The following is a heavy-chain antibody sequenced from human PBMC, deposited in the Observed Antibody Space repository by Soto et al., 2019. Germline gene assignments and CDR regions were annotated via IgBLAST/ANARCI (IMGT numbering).Heavy chain of an antibody. V-gene: IGHV1-69*02. J-gene: IGHJ5*02. Sequence: GASVKVSCKASGGTFSSYTISWVRQAPGQGLEWMGRIIPILGIANYAQKFQGRVTITADKSTSTAYMELSSLRSEDTAVYYCASRPGLYCSGGSCYRSWFDPWGQGTLVTVSS. CDR1: GGTFSSYT. CDR2: IIPILGIA. CDR3: ASRPGLYCSGGSCYRSWFDP. D-gene: IGHD2-15*01.